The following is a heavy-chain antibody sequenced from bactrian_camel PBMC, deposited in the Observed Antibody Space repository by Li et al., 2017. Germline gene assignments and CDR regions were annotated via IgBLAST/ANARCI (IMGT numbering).Heavy chain of an antibody. V-gene: IGHV3S53*01. CDR3: AKAALWTYDHPAPHFVY. CDR2: IRSDGVT. Sequence: HVQLVESGGGSVQAGGSLKLSCAASAYIFSTCRMGWYRQAPGRERELVSNIRSDGVTKYIDSVKGRFTISRDNAKNTLYLLMNSLKTEDTAMYYCAKAALWTYDHPAPHFVYWGQGTQVTVS. D-gene: IGHD1*01. J-gene: IGHJ6*01. CDR1: AYIFSTCR.